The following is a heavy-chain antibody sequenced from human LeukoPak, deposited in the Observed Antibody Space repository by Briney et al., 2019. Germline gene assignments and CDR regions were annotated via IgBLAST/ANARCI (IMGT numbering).Heavy chain of an antibody. CDR1: GFTFSSYA. V-gene: IGHV3-23*01. CDR2: ISGSGGST. D-gene: IGHD3-3*01. J-gene: IGHJ4*02. CDR3: AKDLRFLEWFFDY. Sequence: GGSLRLSCAASGFTFSSYAMSWLRQAPGRGLEWVSAISGSGGSTYYADSVKGRFTISRDNSKNTLYLQMNSLRAEDTAVYYCAKDLRFLEWFFDYWGQGTLVTVSS.